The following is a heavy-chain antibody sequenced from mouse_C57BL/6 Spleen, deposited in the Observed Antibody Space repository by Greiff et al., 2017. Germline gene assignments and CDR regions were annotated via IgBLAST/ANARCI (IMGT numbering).Heavy chain of an antibody. CDR2: IDPSDSYT. V-gene: IGHV1-59*01. D-gene: IGHD1-1*01. J-gene: IGHJ1*03. CDR1: GYTFTSYW. CDR3: ARSPYYGSSYPYFDV. Sequence: VKLQQPGAELVRPGTSVKLSCKASGYTFTSYWMHWVKQRPGQGLEWIGVIDPSDSYTNYNQKFKGKATLTVDTSSSTAYMHLSSLSSEDSAVYYCARSPYYGSSYPYFDVWGTGTTVTVSS.